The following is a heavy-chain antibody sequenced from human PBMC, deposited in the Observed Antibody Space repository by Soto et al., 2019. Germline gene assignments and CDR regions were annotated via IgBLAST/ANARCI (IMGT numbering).Heavy chain of an antibody. CDR3: ARVKYYFDY. V-gene: IGHV4-30-4*01. J-gene: IGHJ4*02. CDR1: GGSFSGYY. CDR2: IYYSGST. Sequence: PSETLSLTCAVYGGSFSGYYWSWIRQPPGKGLEWIGYIYYSGSTYYNPSLKSRVTISVDTSKNQFSLKLSSVTAADTAVYYCARVKYYFDYWGQGTLVTVSS.